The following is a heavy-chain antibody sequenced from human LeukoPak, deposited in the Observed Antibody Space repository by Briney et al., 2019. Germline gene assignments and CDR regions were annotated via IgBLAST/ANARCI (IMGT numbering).Heavy chain of an antibody. CDR1: GFIFSSHW. Sequence: PGGSLRLSCAASGFIFSSHWMHWVRQAPGKGLVWVSHINSDGKSTNYADSVKGRFTISRDNAKNSLYLQMNSLRAEDTAVYYCARDQEMLDAFDIWGQGTMVTVSS. CDR2: INSDGKST. D-gene: IGHD5-24*01. V-gene: IGHV3-74*01. CDR3: ARDQEMLDAFDI. J-gene: IGHJ3*02.